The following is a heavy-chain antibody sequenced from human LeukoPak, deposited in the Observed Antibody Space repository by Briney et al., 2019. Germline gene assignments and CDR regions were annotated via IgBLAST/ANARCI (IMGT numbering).Heavy chain of an antibody. J-gene: IGHJ4*02. CDR2: ISYDGSNK. Sequence: PGRSLRLSCAASGFTFSSYAMHWVRQAPGKGLEWVAVISYDGSNKYYADSVKGRFTISRDNSKNTLYLQMNSLRAEDTAVYYCAKPRGLAVVGAHFDYWGQGTLVTVSS. CDR1: GFTFSSYA. D-gene: IGHD1-26*01. V-gene: IGHV3-30-3*02. CDR3: AKPRGLAVVGAHFDY.